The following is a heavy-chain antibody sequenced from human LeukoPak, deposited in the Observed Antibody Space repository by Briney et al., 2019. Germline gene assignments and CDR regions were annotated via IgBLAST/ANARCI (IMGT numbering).Heavy chain of an antibody. J-gene: IGHJ4*02. D-gene: IGHD1-26*01. CDR1: GFAFSTYA. CDR3: AEDGSSSHSFIKAQKHYCDY. Sequence: GGSLRLSCTASGFAFSTYAMSWVRQAPGKGLEWVSGITAGGGNTYYADSVKGRFTVSRDSPKNTLYLQMSSLRVEDTAVYYCAEDGSSSHSFIKAQKHYCDYWGQGTLVSVSS. CDR2: ITAGGGNT. V-gene: IGHV3-23*01.